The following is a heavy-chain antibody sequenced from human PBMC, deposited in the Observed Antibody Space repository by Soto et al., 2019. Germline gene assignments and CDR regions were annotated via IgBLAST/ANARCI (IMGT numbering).Heavy chain of an antibody. CDR2: INPNRGGT. CDR3: AREKLVVANWFDP. CDR1: GYTFTGYY. D-gene: IGHD2-15*01. Sequence: ASVKVSCKASGYTFTGYYMHWVRQAPGQGLEWMGWINPNRGGTNYAQKFQGWVTMTRDTSISTACMELSRLRSDDTAVYYCAREKLVVANWFDPWGQGTLVTVSS. J-gene: IGHJ5*02. V-gene: IGHV1-2*04.